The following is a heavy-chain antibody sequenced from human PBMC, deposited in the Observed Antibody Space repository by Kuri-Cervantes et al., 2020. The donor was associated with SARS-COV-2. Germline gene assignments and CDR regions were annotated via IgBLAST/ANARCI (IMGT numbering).Heavy chain of an antibody. J-gene: IGHJ4*02. Sequence: GESLKISCAASGFTFSSYAMSWVRQAPGKGLEWVSAISGSGGSTYYADSVKGRFTISRDNSKNTLYLQMNSLRAEDTAVYYCAKDRGYSYGYGYSDYWGQGTLVTVSS. CDR2: ISGSGGST. D-gene: IGHD5-18*01. CDR3: AKDRGYSYGYGYSDY. V-gene: IGHV3-23*01. CDR1: GFTFSSYA.